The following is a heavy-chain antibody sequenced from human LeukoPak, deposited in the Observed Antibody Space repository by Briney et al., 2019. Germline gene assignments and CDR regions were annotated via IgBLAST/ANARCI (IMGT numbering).Heavy chain of an antibody. D-gene: IGHD6-19*01. V-gene: IGHV3-21*01. CDR2: ISSSSSYI. Sequence: GGSLRLSCAASGFTFSSYSMNWVRQAPGNGLEWVSSISSSSSYIYYADSVKGRFTISGDNAKNSLYLQMNSLRAEDTAVYYCARDRSDRLAVAGTSAFDYWGQGTLVTVSS. CDR3: ARDRSDRLAVAGTSAFDY. J-gene: IGHJ4*02. CDR1: GFTFSSYS.